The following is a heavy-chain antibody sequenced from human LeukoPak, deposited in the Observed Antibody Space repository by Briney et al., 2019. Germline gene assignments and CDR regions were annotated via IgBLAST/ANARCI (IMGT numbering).Heavy chain of an antibody. CDR3: ARHIAAAGSGIDY. Sequence: GASVNVSCKASGGTFSSYAISWVRQAPGQGLEWMGRIIPILGIANYAQKFQGRVTITADKSTSTAYMELSSLRSEDTAVYYCARHIAAAGSGIDYWGQGTLVTVSS. J-gene: IGHJ4*02. CDR1: GGTFSSYA. D-gene: IGHD6-13*01. V-gene: IGHV1-69*04. CDR2: IIPILGIA.